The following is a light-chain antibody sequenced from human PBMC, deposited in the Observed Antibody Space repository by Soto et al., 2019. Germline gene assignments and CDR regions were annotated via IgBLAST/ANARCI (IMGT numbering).Light chain of an antibody. V-gene: IGLV2-14*01. J-gene: IGLJ2*01. CDR1: SSDVGGYNY. Sequence: QSALTQPASVSGSPGQSITISCTGTSSDVGGYNYVSWYQQHPGKAPKLMIYDVTYWPSGVSNRFSGSKSGNTASLTISGLQADDEADYYCSSYSSSSTVLFGGGTKLTVL. CDR2: DVT. CDR3: SSYSSSSTVL.